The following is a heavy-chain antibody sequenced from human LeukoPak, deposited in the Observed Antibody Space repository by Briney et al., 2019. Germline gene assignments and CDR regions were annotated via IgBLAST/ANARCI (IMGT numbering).Heavy chain of an antibody. Sequence: ASVKVSCEASGYTFTSYAMHWVRQAPGQRLEWMGWINTGNGNTKYSQKFQGRVTITRDTSANTTYMELSSLRSEDTAVYYCARDYYDILTGYPQGMDVWGKGTTVTVSS. CDR1: GYTFTSYA. CDR3: ARDYYDILTGYPQGMDV. V-gene: IGHV1-3*04. J-gene: IGHJ6*04. CDR2: INTGNGNT. D-gene: IGHD3-9*01.